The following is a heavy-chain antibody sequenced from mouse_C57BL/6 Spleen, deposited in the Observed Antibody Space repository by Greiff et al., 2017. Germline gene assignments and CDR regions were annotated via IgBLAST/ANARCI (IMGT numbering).Heavy chain of an antibody. CDR1: GYTFTSYW. Sequence: QVQLQQPGAELVKPGASVKMSCKASGYTFTSYWITWVKQRPGQGLEWIGDIYPGSGSTKYNEKFKSKATLTVDTSSSTAYMQLSSLTSEDSAVYYCARERSYRFYEGDFGVWGTGTTVTVYS. CDR2: IYPGSGST. V-gene: IGHV1-55*01. CDR3: ARERSYRFYEGDFGV. J-gene: IGHJ1*03. D-gene: IGHD2-14*01.